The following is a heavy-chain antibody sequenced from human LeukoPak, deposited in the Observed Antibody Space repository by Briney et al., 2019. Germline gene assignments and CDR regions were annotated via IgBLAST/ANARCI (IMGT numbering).Heavy chain of an antibody. D-gene: IGHD5-18*01. CDR3: ARGAYNYGPIYWHFDL. V-gene: IGHV3-23*01. CDR1: GFSVSSYG. Sequence: GGSLRLSCAASGFSVSSYGMTWVRQAPGKGLEWVSAVGGSDTSTYYADSVKGRFTISRDHSKNTLYLQMSSLRAEDSAVYDCARGAYNYGPIYWHFDLWGRGTLVTVSS. CDR2: VGGSDTST. J-gene: IGHJ2*01.